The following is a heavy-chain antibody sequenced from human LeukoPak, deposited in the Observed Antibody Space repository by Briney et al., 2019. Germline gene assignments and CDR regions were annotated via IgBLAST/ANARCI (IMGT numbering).Heavy chain of an antibody. CDR3: ARGTTDYVWGSYRYATLSSTDY. CDR2: IYYFGST. J-gene: IGHJ4*02. Sequence: KTSETLSLTCTVSGDSISSSSYYWAWIRQSPEKGLEWIGSIYYFGSTYDNPSLKSRVTISVDTSKNQFSLKLSSVTAADTAVYYCARGTTDYVWGSYRYATLSSTDYWGQGTLVTVSS. D-gene: IGHD3-16*02. V-gene: IGHV4-39*07. CDR1: GDSISSSSYY.